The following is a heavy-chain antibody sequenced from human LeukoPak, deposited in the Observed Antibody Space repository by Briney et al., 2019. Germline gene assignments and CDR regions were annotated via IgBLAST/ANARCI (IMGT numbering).Heavy chain of an antibody. V-gene: IGHV1-8*01. J-gene: IGHJ5*02. D-gene: IGHD2-15*01. CDR1: GYTFTNYD. CDR3: ARDQDIVVVVAALRQREMGGFDP. Sequence: ASVKVSCKASGYTFTNYDINWVRQATGQGPEWMGWMNPKSGNTGYAQKFQGRVTMTRNTSISTAYMGLSSLRSDDTAVYYCARDQDIVVVVAALRQREMGGFDPWGQGTLVTVSS. CDR2: MNPKSGNT.